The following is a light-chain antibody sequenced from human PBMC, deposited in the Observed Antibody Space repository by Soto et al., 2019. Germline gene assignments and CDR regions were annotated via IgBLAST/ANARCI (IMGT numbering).Light chain of an antibody. CDR3: QQFNNWPRT. Sequence: MTQSPSTLCASVGCKGTSACGPSQSITKWLAWYQQKPGQAPRLLIYGASSRASGIPARFSGSGSGTDFTLTISSLQSEDFAVYYCQQFNNWPRTFGQGTKVDIK. J-gene: IGKJ1*01. CDR2: GAS. CDR1: QSITKW. V-gene: IGKV3-15*01.